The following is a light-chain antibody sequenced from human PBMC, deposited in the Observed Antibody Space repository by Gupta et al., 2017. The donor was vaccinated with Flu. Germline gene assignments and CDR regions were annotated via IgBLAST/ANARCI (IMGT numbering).Light chain of an antibody. V-gene: IGLV1-44*01. CDR1: SSNIGSNT. CDR2: SNN. J-gene: IGLJ3*02. Sequence: QSVLTQPPSASGTPGQRVTISCSGSSSNIGSNTVNWYQQLPRTAPKLLSYSNNRRPSGVPDRFSGSKSGTSASLAISGLQSEDEADYFCAALDDSLNGPVFGGGTKVTVL. CDR3: AALDDSLNGPV.